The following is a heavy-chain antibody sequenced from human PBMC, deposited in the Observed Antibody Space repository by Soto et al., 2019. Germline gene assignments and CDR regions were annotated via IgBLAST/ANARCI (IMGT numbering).Heavy chain of an antibody. J-gene: IGHJ3*02. CDR1: GFSLSGDGVG. Sequence: QITLKESGPTLVKPTQSLTLTCTVSGFSLSGDGVGVGWMRQPPGKALEWLALIYWDDDQRYSPSLKTRLTITKDTSKNQVVLTMTNMVPVDTATYYCAHAFGGTSWPNDAFDIWGQGTVVTVSS. D-gene: IGHD3-3*02. CDR3: AHAFGGTSWPNDAFDI. CDR2: IYWDDDQ. V-gene: IGHV2-5*02.